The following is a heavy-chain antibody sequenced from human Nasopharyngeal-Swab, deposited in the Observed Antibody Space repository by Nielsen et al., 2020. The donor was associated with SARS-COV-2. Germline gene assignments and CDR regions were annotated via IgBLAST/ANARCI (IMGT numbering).Heavy chain of an antibody. CDR2: ISYDRGNT. Sequence: GESLKISCVGSGFTFSSFGMHWVRQAPGKGLEWVAFISYDRGNTYSANSVEGRFTISRDNSKNTLYLQINSLRAEDTAMYYCARVRGAYSNYFDSWGQGTLATVSS. CDR1: GFTFSSFG. V-gene: IGHV3-30*03. D-gene: IGHD2-21*01. J-gene: IGHJ4*02. CDR3: ARVRGAYSNYFDS.